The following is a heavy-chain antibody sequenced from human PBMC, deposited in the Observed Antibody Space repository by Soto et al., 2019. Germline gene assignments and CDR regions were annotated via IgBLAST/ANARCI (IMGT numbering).Heavy chain of an antibody. CDR2: IYYSGST. D-gene: IGHD6-6*01. Sequence: SETLSLTCTVSGGSISSYYWSWIRQPPGKGLEWIGYIYYSGSTNYNPSLKSRVTISVDTSKNQFSLKLSSVTAADTAVYYCARSYSSYDFGWFDPWGQGTLVTVSS. V-gene: IGHV4-59*01. CDR1: GGSISSYY. CDR3: ARSYSSYDFGWFDP. J-gene: IGHJ5*02.